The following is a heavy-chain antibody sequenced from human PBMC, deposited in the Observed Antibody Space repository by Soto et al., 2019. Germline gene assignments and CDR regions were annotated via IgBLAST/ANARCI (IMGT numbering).Heavy chain of an antibody. CDR1: GFIFSSFG. CDR3: VRDLPGSGGHFDY. J-gene: IGHJ4*02. D-gene: IGHD2-15*01. V-gene: IGHV3-33*01. CDR2: IWYDGSNT. Sequence: QVQLVESGGGVVQPGRSLKLSCAASGFIFSSFGMHWVRQAPGKGLEWVAHIWYDGSNTYYADSVKGRFTISRDNSRNTLYLQMNSLRAEDTAVYHCVRDLPGSGGHFDYWGQGTLVTVSS.